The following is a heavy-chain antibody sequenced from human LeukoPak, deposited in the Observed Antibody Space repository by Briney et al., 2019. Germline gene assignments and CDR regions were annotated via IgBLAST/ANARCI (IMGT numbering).Heavy chain of an antibody. Sequence: GASVKVSCKASGGTFSSYAISWVRQAPGQGLEWMGGIIPILGTANYAQKFQGRVTITADESTSTAYMELSSLRSEDTAVYYCASSPVTWIQLWFGYWGQGTLVTVSS. J-gene: IGHJ4*02. CDR1: GGTFSSYA. CDR3: ASSPVTWIQLWFGY. D-gene: IGHD5-18*01. CDR2: IIPILGTA. V-gene: IGHV1-69*13.